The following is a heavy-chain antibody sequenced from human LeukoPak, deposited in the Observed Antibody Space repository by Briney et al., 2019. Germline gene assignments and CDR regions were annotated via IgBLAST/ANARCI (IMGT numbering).Heavy chain of an antibody. CDR1: GFTFDDYA. CDR3: AKDGSTYYDFWIGYPGY. D-gene: IGHD3-3*01. CDR2: ISWNSGSI. Sequence: GRSLRLSCAASGFTFDDYAMHWVRQAPGKGLEWVSGISWNSGSIGYADSVKGRFTISRDNAKNSLYLQMNSLRAEDTALYYCAKDGSTYYDFWIGYPGYWGQGTLVTVSS. V-gene: IGHV3-9*01. J-gene: IGHJ4*02.